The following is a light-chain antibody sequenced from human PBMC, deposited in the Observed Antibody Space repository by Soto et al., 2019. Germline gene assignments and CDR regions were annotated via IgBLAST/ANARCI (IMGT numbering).Light chain of an antibody. CDR2: AAS. J-gene: IGKJ4*01. CDR1: QSDRFN. Sequence: EIVMTQSPATLSVSPGQRATLSCKASQSDRFNLAWYQRKPGQAPRLLIYAASTRATGTPARFSGSGSGTDFTLTISSLQSEDSAVYYCQHYDVWPLTFGGGTKVEI. CDR3: QHYDVWPLT. V-gene: IGKV3-15*01.